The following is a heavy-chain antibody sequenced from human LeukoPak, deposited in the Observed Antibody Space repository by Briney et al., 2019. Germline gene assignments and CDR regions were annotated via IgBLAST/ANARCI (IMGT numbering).Heavy chain of an antibody. Sequence: GASVKVSCKASGYTFTSYDINWVRQATGQGLEWMGWMNPNSGNTGYAQKFQGRVTMTRNTSISTAYMELSSLRSEDTAVYYCARAGGYCGRISCPYYXXYWGXXSLXAVSS. J-gene: IGHJ4*02. CDR1: GYTFTSYD. V-gene: IGHV1-8*01. D-gene: IGHD2-15*01. CDR2: MNPNSGNT. CDR3: ARAGGYCGRISCPYYXXY.